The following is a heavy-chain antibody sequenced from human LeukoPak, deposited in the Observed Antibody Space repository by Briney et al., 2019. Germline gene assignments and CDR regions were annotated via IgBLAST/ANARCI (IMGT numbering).Heavy chain of an antibody. Sequence: PGGSLRLSCAASGFTFSSYAMSWVRQAPGEGLELVSAISGSGGSTYYADSVKGRFTISRDNSKNTLYLQMNSLSAEDTAVYYCAKEYIWYYYDSSGDYWGQGTLVTVSS. D-gene: IGHD3-22*01. CDR1: GFTFSSYA. CDR3: AKEYIWYYYDSSGDY. J-gene: IGHJ4*02. CDR2: ISGSGGST. V-gene: IGHV3-23*01.